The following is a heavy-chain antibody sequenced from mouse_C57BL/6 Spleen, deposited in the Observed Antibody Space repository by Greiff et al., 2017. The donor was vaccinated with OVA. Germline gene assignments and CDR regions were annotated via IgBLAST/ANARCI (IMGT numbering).Heavy chain of an antibody. Sequence: QVQLQQPGAELVKPGASVKLSCKASGYTFTSYWMQWVKQRPGQGLEWIGEIDPSDSYTNYNQKFKGKATLTVDTSSSTAYMQLSSLTSEDSAVYYCAILGNYYGSRDYAMDYWGQGTSVTVSS. CDR3: AILGNYYGSRDYAMDY. CDR1: GYTFTSYW. J-gene: IGHJ4*01. V-gene: IGHV1-50*01. CDR2: IDPSDSYT. D-gene: IGHD1-1*01.